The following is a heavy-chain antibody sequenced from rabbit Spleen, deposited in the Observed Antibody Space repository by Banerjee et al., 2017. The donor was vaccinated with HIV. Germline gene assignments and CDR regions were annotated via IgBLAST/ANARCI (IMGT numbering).Heavy chain of an antibody. Sequence: EQLEESGGGLVQPGGSLTLTCTASGSDISSYAISWVRQAPGKGLEWIGDIYPVFGITNYANWMKGRFTISSDNAQNTVDLQMNSLTAADTATYFCTRNANGGWDLWGQGTLVTVS. D-gene: IGHD4-1*01. V-gene: IGHV1S47*01. CDR3: TRNANGGWDL. CDR1: GSDISSYA. J-gene: IGHJ3*01. CDR2: IYPVFGIT.